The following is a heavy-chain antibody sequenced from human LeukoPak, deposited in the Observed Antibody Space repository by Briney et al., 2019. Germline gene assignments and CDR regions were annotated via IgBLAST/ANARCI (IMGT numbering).Heavy chain of an antibody. J-gene: IGHJ3*02. V-gene: IGHV4-38-2*01. CDR1: GYSISSGYY. CDR3: ASLGVVPGAIPDAFDI. D-gene: IGHD2-2*02. Sequence: MTSETLSLTCAVSGYSISSGYYWGWIRQPPGKGLEWIGSIYHGGSTFYNPSLKSRVAISADTSKNQFSLKLSSVTAADTAVYYCASLGVVPGAIPDAFDIWGQGTMVIVSS. CDR2: IYHGGST.